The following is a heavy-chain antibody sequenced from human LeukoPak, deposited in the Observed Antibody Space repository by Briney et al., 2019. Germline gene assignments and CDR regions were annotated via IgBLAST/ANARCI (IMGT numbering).Heavy chain of an antibody. Sequence: SGTLSLTCTVSGDAITGSTYYWGWIRQPPGKGLEWIVSIYYSGSTYSNASLKSRVTISADTSKNQFSLKLSSVTTADTATYYCARQYYDRTGYHYFDHWTQGTLVTVSS. CDR1: GDAITGSTYY. V-gene: IGHV4-39*01. D-gene: IGHD3-22*01. CDR2: IYYSGST. J-gene: IGHJ4*02. CDR3: ARQYYDRTGYHYFDH.